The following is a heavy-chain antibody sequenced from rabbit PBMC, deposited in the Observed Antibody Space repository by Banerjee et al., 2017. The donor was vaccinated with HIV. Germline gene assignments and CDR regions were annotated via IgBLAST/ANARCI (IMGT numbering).Heavy chain of an antibody. CDR3: ARDLAGVIGWNFNL. Sequence: QEQLEESGGDLVKPEGSLTLTCTASGFSFSSSYYMCWVRQAPGKGLEWIACIYAGSSGNTVYASWAKGPFTISKTSSTTVTLQMTSLTAADTATYFCARDLAGVIGWNFNLWGPGTLVTVS. J-gene: IGHJ4*01. V-gene: IGHV1S45*01. CDR1: GFSFSSSYY. CDR2: IYAGSSGNT. D-gene: IGHD4-1*01.